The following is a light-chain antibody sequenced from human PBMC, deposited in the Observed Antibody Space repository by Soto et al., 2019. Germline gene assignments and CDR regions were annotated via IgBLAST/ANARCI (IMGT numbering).Light chain of an antibody. Sequence: EIVLTQSPGTLSLSPGERATLYCRASQSVSSNYLAWFQQKPCQAPRLLIYGASTSATGIPDRVSGSGSGTDFTLTISRLEPEDFAVYYCQQYGSSLWTFGHGT. CDR2: GAS. CDR3: QQYGSSLWT. CDR1: QSVSSNY. J-gene: IGKJ1*01. V-gene: IGKV3-20*01.